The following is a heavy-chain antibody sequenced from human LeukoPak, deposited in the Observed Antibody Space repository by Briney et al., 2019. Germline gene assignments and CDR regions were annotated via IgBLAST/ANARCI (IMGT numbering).Heavy chain of an antibody. D-gene: IGHD6-13*01. Sequence: ASVKVSCKASGYTFTDYYMHWVRQAPGQGLEWMGRINPNSGGTSYAQKFQGRVTMTRDTSISTAYMELSRLRSDDTAVYYCARPSDSSSFDYWGQGTLVTVSS. V-gene: IGHV1-2*06. CDR3: ARPSDSSSFDY. J-gene: IGHJ4*02. CDR2: INPNSGGT. CDR1: GYTFTDYY.